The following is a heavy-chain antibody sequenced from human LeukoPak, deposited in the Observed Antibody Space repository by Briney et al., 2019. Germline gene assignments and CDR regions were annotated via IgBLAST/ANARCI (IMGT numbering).Heavy chain of an antibody. CDR2: MNPNSGNT. CDR1: GYTFTSYD. CDR3: ARGTSHRYGDYINWFDP. J-gene: IGHJ5*02. Sequence: GASVKVSCKASGYTFTSYDINRVRQATGQGLEWMGWMNPNSGNTGYAQKFQGRVTITRNTSISTAYMELSSLRSEDTAVYYCARGTSHRYGDYINWFDPWGQGTLVTVSS. D-gene: IGHD4-17*01. V-gene: IGHV1-8*03.